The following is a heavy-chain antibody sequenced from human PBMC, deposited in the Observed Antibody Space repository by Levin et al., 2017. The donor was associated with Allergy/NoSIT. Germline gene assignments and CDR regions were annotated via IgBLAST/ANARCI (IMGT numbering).Heavy chain of an antibody. D-gene: IGHD6-19*01. CDR1: GFTFADYA. CDR2: IRSKTYGGTT. V-gene: IGHV3-49*03. CDR3: TRTGYSGAWYNWFDP. Sequence: GGSLRLSCTASGFTFADYAMSWFRQAPGKGLEWVGFIRSKTYGGTTEYAASVKGRFTISRDDSKSIAYLQINSLKTEDTAVYYCTRTGYSGAWYNWFDPWGQGTLVTVSS. J-gene: IGHJ5*02.